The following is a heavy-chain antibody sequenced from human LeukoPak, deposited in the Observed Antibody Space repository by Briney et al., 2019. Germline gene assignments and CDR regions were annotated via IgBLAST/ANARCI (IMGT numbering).Heavy chain of an antibody. D-gene: IGHD3-10*01. Sequence: PSETLSLTCSVSGDSITYYYWSWIRQPPGKGLEWLGYISHTGVTKYSPSLKSRVSIFLDKSTNQVSLRLNSVTTADTAVYCCAKYITSGSQTGFDYWGQGTLVTVSS. CDR3: AKYITSGSQTGFDY. J-gene: IGHJ4*02. CDR2: ISHTGVT. CDR1: GDSITYYY. V-gene: IGHV4-4*08.